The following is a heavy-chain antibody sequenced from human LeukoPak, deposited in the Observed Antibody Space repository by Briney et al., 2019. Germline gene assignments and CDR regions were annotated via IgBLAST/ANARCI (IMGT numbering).Heavy chain of an antibody. V-gene: IGHV4-39*01. CDR1: GGSISSSSYH. Sequence: KTSETLSLTCTVSGGSISSSSYHWGWIRQPPGKGLEWIGSMSYSGSTYYNPSLKSRFTISVDTSKNQFSLKLSSVTAADTAVYYCAREYSGYGRVDYWGQGTLVTVSS. D-gene: IGHD5-12*01. CDR2: MSYSGST. J-gene: IGHJ4*02. CDR3: AREYSGYGRVDY.